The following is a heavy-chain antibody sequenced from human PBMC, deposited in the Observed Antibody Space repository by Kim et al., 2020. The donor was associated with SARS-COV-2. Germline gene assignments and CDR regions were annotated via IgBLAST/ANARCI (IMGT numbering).Heavy chain of an antibody. CDR2: ISYSGNT. CDR1: GGSINSGDYS. Sequence: SETLSLTCTVSGGSINSGDYSWNWIRQPPGKGLEWIGYISYSGNTYYNPSFKSRVTLSADTSKNQFSLELSSVTAADTAVYYCARDKEYSYGHGDYYYGIDVWGQGTTVTVSS. J-gene: IGHJ6*02. V-gene: IGHV4-30-4*01. D-gene: IGHD5-18*01. CDR3: ARDKEYSYGHGDYYYGIDV.